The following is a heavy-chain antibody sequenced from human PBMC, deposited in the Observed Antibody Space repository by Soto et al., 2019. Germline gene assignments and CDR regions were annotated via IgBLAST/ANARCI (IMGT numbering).Heavy chain of an antibody. V-gene: IGHV3-49*04. J-gene: IGHJ4*02. Sequence: PGGSLRLSCTASGFTFDDYAMNWVRQAPGKGLEWVGFIRSKVYGGTTEYAASVKGRFTISRDDSKSIAYLQMNSLKTEDTAVCYCSRPRYCSSTRCNLDGQFYWGQGTLVTVSS. D-gene: IGHD2-2*01. CDR2: IRSKVYGGTT. CDR3: SRPRYCSSTRCNLDGQFY. CDR1: GFTFDDYA.